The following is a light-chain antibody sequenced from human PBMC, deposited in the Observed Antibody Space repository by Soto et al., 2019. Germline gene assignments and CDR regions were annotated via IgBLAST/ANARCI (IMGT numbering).Light chain of an antibody. J-gene: IGKJ4*01. CDR3: QQRSNWPGLT. CDR2: DAS. Sequence: EIVLTQSPATLSLSPGERDTLSCRASQSVSSYLAWYQQKPGQAPRLLIYDASNRATGIPARFSGSGSGTDFTLTISSLEPEDFAVYYCQQRSNWPGLTFGGWTKVEIK. V-gene: IGKV3-11*01. CDR1: QSVSSY.